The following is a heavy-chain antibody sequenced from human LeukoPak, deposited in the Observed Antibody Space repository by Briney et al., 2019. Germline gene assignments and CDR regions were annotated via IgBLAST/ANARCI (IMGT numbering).Heavy chain of an antibody. CDR1: GYTFTSYG. J-gene: IGHJ6*03. V-gene: IGHV1-18*01. D-gene: IGHD3-22*01. CDR2: ISAYNGNT. Sequence: GALVKVSCKASGYTFTSYGISWVRQAPGQGLEWMGWISAYNGNTNYAQKLQGRVTMTTDTSTSTAYMELRSLRSDDTAVYYCARYYYDSSGYYYYYYMDVWGKGTTVTVSS. CDR3: ARYYYDSSGYYYYYYMDV.